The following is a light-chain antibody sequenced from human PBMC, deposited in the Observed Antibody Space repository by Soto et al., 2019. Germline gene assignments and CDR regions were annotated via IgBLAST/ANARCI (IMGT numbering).Light chain of an antibody. CDR2: DVS. CDR1: NSDVGGSNY. Sequence: QSALTQPASVSGFPGQSITISCTGTNSDVGGSNYVSWYQQYPDKAPKLMIYDVSNRPSGVSSRFSGSKSGNTASLTISGLQAEDEADYYCSSYTSNSTRVFGTGTKVTV. CDR3: SSYTSNSTRV. V-gene: IGLV2-14*01. J-gene: IGLJ1*01.